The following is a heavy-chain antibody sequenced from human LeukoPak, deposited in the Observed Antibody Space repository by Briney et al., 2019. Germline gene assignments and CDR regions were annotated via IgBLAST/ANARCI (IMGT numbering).Heavy chain of an antibody. CDR2: IRYDGSNK. Sequence: PVGSLRLSCAASGFTFSSYGMHWVRQAPGKGLEWVAFIRYDGSNKYYAGSVKGRFTISRDNSKNTLYLQMNSLRAEDTAVYYCAKVSSLTYFDYWGQGTLVTVSS. V-gene: IGHV3-30*02. CDR3: AKVSSLTYFDY. J-gene: IGHJ4*02. CDR1: GFTFSSYG.